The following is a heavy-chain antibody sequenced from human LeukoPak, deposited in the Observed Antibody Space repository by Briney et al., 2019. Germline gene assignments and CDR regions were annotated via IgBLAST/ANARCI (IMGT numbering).Heavy chain of an antibody. CDR3: ARDSSGSYYNVGNDY. J-gene: IGHJ4*02. CDR1: GDSVSSNSAA. CDR2: TYYRSKWYN. D-gene: IGHD3-10*01. V-gene: IGHV6-1*01. Sequence: SQTLSLTCAISGDSVSSNSAAGNWIRQSPSGGLEWLGRTYYRSKWYNDYAGSVKSRITMTPDTSKNQFYLQLNSVTPEDTAVYYCARDSSGSYYNVGNDYWGQGTLVTVSS.